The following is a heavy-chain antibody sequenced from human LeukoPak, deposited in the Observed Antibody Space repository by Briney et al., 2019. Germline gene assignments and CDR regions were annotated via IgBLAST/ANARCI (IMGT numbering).Heavy chain of an antibody. D-gene: IGHD4-11*01. CDR1: GFTFDDYT. Sequence: GGSLRLSCAASGFTFDDYTMHWGRQAPGKGLEWVSLISWDGGSTYYADSVKGRFTISRDNSKNSLYLQMNSLRTEDTALYYCAKDSADYRLDYWGQGTLVTVSS. J-gene: IGHJ4*02. V-gene: IGHV3-43*01. CDR2: ISWDGGST. CDR3: AKDSADYRLDY.